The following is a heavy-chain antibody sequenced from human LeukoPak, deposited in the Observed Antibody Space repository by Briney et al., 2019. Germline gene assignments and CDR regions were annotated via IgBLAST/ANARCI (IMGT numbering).Heavy chain of an antibody. CDR3: ARTTTDALDI. CDR2: IHYTGGA. V-gene: IGHV4-59*01. J-gene: IGHJ3*02. D-gene: IGHD1-1*01. CDR1: GASIRDYH. Sequence: SETLSLTCTVSGASIRDYHWSWIRQPPGKGLERIGYIHYTGGAIYSPSLKSRVTMSVDTSKNQFSLNLYAVTAADTAVYYCARTTTDALDIWGEGRMVTVSS.